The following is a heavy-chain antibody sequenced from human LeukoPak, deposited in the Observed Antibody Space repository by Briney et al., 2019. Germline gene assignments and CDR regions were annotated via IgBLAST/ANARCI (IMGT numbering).Heavy chain of an antibody. CDR3: ARDRRVTYYYGSGGSRQDAFDI. D-gene: IGHD3-10*01. J-gene: IGHJ3*02. CDR1: GFTFSSHD. V-gene: IGHV3-30*03. CDR2: ISYDGGKK. Sequence: GGSLRLSCAASGFTFSSHDMHWVRQAPGKGLEWVAIISYDGGKKDYADSVKGRFTISRDNSKNTLYLQMNSLRAEDTAVYYCARDRRVTYYYGSGGSRQDAFDIWGQGTMVTVSS.